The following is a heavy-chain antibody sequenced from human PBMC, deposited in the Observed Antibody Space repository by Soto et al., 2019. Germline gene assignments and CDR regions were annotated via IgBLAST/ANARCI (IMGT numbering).Heavy chain of an antibody. J-gene: IGHJ3*02. D-gene: IGHD2-15*01. Sequence: PSETLSLTCAVYGGSFSGYYWSWIRQPPGKGLEWIGEINHSGSTNYNPSLKSRVTISVDTSKNQFSLKLSSVTAADTAVYYCARDFSSSYCSGGSCYSNHDAFDIWGQGTMVTVSS. CDR2: INHSGST. CDR1: GGSFSGYY. V-gene: IGHV4-34*01. CDR3: ARDFSSSYCSGGSCYSNHDAFDI.